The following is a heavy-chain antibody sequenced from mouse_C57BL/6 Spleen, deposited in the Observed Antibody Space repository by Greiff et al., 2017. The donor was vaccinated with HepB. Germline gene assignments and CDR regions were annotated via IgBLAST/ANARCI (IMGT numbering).Heavy chain of an antibody. CDR1: GYTFTSYW. J-gene: IGHJ1*03. CDR2: IHPNSGST. Sequence: QVQLQQSGAELVKPGASVKLSCKASGYTFTSYWMHWVKQRPGQGLEWIGMIHPNSGSTNYNEKFKSKATLTVDKSSSTAYMQLSSLTSEDSAVYYCARWGSYGSQGYFDVWGTGTTVTVSS. V-gene: IGHV1-64*01. D-gene: IGHD1-1*01. CDR3: ARWGSYGSQGYFDV.